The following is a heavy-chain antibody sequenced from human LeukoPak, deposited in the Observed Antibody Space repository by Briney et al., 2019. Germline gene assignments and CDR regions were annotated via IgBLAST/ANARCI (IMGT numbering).Heavy chain of an antibody. CDR3: ARPIQGVRGAISGFDP. V-gene: IGHV4-59*01. J-gene: IGHJ5*02. D-gene: IGHD3-10*01. CDR1: GGSISSYY. Sequence: PSETLSLTCTVSGGSISSYYWSWIRQPPGKGLEWIGYIYYSGSTNYNPSLKSRVTISVDTSKNQFSLKLSSVTAADTAVYYCARPIQGVRGAISGFDPWGQGTLVTVSS. CDR2: IYYSGST.